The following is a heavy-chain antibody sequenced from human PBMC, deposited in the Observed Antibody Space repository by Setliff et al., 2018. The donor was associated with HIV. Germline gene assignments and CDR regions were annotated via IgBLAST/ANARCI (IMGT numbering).Heavy chain of an antibody. D-gene: IGHD3-16*01. V-gene: IGHV3-23*03. CDR1: GFTFSNYA. J-gene: IGHJ5*02. Sequence: PGGSLRLSCAASGFTFSNYAMSWVRQAPGKGLEWVSAICVGGSSTVYADSVKGRFTISRDNSRDTLYLEMNNLRAEDTALYYCAKDYTPTCWEYTGFDVWGQGTQVTVSS. CDR3: AKDYTPTCWEYTGFDV. CDR2: ICVGGSST.